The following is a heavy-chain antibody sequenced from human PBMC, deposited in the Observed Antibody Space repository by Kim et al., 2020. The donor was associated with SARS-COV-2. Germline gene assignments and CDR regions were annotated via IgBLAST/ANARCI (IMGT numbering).Heavy chain of an antibody. V-gene: IGHV3-23*01. CDR1: GFTFSSYA. CDR2: ISGSGGST. J-gene: IGHJ6*02. CDR3: AKGVEGSGYVDYSSSWYRHYYYYYGMDV. D-gene: IGHD6-13*01. Sequence: GGSLRLSCAASGFTFSSYAMSWVRQAPGKGLEWVSAISGSGGSTYYADSVKGRFTISRDNSKNTLYLQMNSLRAEDTAVYYCAKGVEGSGYVDYSSSWYRHYYYYYGMDVWGQGTTVTVSS.